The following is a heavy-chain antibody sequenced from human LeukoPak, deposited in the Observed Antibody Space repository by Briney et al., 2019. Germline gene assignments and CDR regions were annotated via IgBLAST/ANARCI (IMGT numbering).Heavy chain of an antibody. V-gene: IGHV4-4*07. D-gene: IGHD3-22*01. CDR3: AREARIITMIVGLFDY. CDR2: IYTSGST. CDR1: GGSISSYY. J-gene: IGHJ4*02. Sequence: PSETLSLTCTVSGGSISSYYWSWIRQPAGKGLEWIGRIYTSGSTNYNPSLKSRVTMSVDTSKNQFSLKLSSVTAADTAVYYCAREARIITMIVGLFDYWGQGTLVTVSS.